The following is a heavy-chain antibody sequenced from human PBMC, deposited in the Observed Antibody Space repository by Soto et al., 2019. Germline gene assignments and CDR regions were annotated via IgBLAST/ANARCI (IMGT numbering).Heavy chain of an antibody. V-gene: IGHV3-23*01. CDR3: AKDDYDFWSDASNVNYFYY. D-gene: IGHD3-3*01. J-gene: IGHJ4*02. Sequence: GGSLRLSCAASGFTFSSYAMSWVRQAPGKGLEWVSAISGSGGSTYYADSVKGRFTISRDNSKNTLYLQMNSLRADDTAVYYCAKDDYDFWSDASNVNYFYYWSQGTLVTVSS. CDR2: ISGSGGST. CDR1: GFTFSSYA.